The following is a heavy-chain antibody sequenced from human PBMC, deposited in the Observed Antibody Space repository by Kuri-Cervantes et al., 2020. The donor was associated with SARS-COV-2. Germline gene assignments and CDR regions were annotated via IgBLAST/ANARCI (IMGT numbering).Heavy chain of an antibody. J-gene: IGHJ3*02. V-gene: IGHV4-61*01. CDR2: IYYSGST. CDR3: ADWGFGGAFDI. Sequence: SETLSLTCTVSGCSVSSGSYYWSWIRQPPGKGLEWIGYIYYSGSTNYNPSLKSRVTISVDTSKNQFSLKLSSVTAADTAVYYCADWGFGGAFDIWGQGTMVTVSS. D-gene: IGHD3-16*01. CDR1: GCSVSSGSYY.